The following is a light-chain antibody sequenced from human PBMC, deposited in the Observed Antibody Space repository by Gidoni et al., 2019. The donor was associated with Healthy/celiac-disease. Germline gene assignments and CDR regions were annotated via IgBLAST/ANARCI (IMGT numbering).Light chain of an antibody. Sequence: QSVLTQPPSASGTPGQRVTISCSGSSSNIGSNYVYWYQQLPGTAPKLLIYRNNQPPSGVPDRFSGSKSGTSASLAISGLRSEDEADYYCAAWDDSLSGHWVFGGGTKLTVL. CDR3: AAWDDSLSGHWV. J-gene: IGLJ3*02. CDR2: RNN. CDR1: SSNIGSNY. V-gene: IGLV1-47*01.